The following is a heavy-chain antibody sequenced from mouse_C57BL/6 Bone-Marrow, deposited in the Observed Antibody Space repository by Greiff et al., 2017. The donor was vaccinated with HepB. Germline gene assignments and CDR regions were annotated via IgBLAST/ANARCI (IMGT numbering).Heavy chain of an antibody. Sequence: DVQLVESGGGLVQPGGSLKLSCAASGFTFSDYGMAWVRQAPRKGPEWVAFLSNLAYSIYYADTVTGRFTISREKAKNTLYLEMSRLRSEDTAMYYCARRNRTYVRWYFDVWGTGTTVAVSS. J-gene: IGHJ1*03. D-gene: IGHD5-1*01. CDR3: ARRNRTYVRWYFDV. V-gene: IGHV5-15*04. CDR2: LSNLAYSI. CDR1: GFTFSDYG.